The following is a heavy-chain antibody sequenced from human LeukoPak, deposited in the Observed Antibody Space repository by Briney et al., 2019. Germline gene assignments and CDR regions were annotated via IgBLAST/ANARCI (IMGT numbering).Heavy chain of an antibody. CDR3: ARGHYCSSTSCYNFGFRP. V-gene: IGHV4-34*01. CDR1: GGSFSGYY. Sequence: PSETLSLTCAVYGGSFSGYYWSWIRQPPGKGLEWIGEINHSGSTNYNPSLKSRVTISVDTSKNQFSLKLSSVTAADTAVYYCARGHYCSSTSCYNFGFRPWGQGTLVTVSS. J-gene: IGHJ5*02. D-gene: IGHD2-2*02. CDR2: INHSGST.